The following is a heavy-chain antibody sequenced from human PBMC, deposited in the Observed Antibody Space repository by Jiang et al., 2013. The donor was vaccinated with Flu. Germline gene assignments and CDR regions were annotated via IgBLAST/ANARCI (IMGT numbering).Heavy chain of an antibody. D-gene: IGHD2-15*01. CDR2: IYLGDSDT. V-gene: IGHV5-51*01. Sequence: CQGSGYSFAVYWIGWVRQMPGKGLEWMGIIYLGDSDTRYSPSFQGQVTISADKSTSTAYLQWSSLKASDTAMYYCATGGYCSGGSCYSFFDYWGQGTLVTVSS. CDR3: ATGGYCSGGSCYSFFDY. CDR1: GYSFAVYW. J-gene: IGHJ4*02.